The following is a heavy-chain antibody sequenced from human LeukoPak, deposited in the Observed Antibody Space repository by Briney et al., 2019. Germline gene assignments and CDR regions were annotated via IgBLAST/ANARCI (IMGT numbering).Heavy chain of an antibody. Sequence: PSQTLSLTCTVSGGSINSDGYYWSWIRQPPGKGLEWIGYIYHSGSTYYNPSLKSRVTISVDTSKNQLSLKLSSVTAADTAVYYCARTEGEMATMSFDYWGQGTLVTVSS. V-gene: IGHV4-30-2*02. D-gene: IGHD5-24*01. CDR2: IYHSGST. CDR1: GGSINSDGYY. J-gene: IGHJ4*02. CDR3: ARTEGEMATMSFDY.